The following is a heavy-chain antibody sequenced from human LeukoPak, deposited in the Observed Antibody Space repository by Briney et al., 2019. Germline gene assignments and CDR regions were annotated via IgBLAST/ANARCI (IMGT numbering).Heavy chain of an antibody. CDR2: IYYSGST. D-gene: IGHD6-13*01. CDR1: GGSISSYY. CDR3: ARQRGIAAAGTLYFDY. V-gene: IGHV4-59*07. J-gene: IGHJ4*02. Sequence: SDTLSLTCTVSGGSISSYYWSWIRQPPAKGLEWIGYIYYSGSTNYNPSLRSRVTISLDTSKNQFSLKMNSVTAADTAVYYCARQRGIAAAGTLYFDYWGQGTLVTVSS.